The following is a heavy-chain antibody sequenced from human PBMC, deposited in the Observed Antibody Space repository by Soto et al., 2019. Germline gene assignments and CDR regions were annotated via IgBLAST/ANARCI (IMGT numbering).Heavy chain of an antibody. Sequence: QVQLVQSGAEVKKPGSSVKVSCKASGGTFSPYTINWVRQAPGQGLEWMGRIIPFRGVTNYAQKFQARVTITADKSTSTAYMELSGLRFEDTAMYYCTRDWEITVSTWSFGGFWGRGTLVTVSS. CDR1: GGTFSPYT. CDR3: TRDWEITVSTWSFGGF. CDR2: IIPFRGVT. V-gene: IGHV1-69*08. D-gene: IGHD3-10*01. J-gene: IGHJ4*02.